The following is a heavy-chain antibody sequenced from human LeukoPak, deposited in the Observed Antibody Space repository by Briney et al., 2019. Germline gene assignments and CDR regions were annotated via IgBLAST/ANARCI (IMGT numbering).Heavy chain of an antibody. CDR1: GYTFTGYY. Sequence: GASVKVSCKASGYTFTGYYMHWVRQAPGQGLEWMGWINPNSGGTNYALKFQGRVTMTRDTSISTAYMELSRLRSDDTAVYYCARDLYCSSTSCYYWFDPWGQGTLVTVSS. CDR3: ARDLYCSSTSCYYWFDP. CDR2: INPNSGGT. V-gene: IGHV1-2*02. J-gene: IGHJ5*02. D-gene: IGHD2-2*01.